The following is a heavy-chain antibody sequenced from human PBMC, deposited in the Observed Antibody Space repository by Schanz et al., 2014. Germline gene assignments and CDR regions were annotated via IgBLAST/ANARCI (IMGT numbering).Heavy chain of an antibody. Sequence: EVQLVESGGGLVQPGRALRLSCAASGFTFSTYWMAWVRQAPGKGLEWVANIKQDESERSYVDSVKGRFTISRDNAKNSLYLQMNSLRTEDTAVYYCARGDMVRGVFDYWGQGTLVTVSS. CDR2: IKQDESER. CDR1: GFTFSTYW. D-gene: IGHD3-10*01. CDR3: ARGDMVRGVFDY. V-gene: IGHV3-7*01. J-gene: IGHJ4*02.